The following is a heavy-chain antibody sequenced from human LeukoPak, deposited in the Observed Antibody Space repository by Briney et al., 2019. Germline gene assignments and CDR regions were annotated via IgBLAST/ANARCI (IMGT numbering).Heavy chain of an antibody. Sequence: GGSLRLSCAASGFTFSSYWMHWVRQAPGKGLVWVSRINTDGSSTNYADSVKGRFTISRDNAKNTLYLQMKTLRAEDTAVYYCAKDPSDLGGSGSYNYFDCWGQGTLVTVSS. CDR2: INTDGSST. CDR3: AKDPSDLGGSGSYNYFDC. D-gene: IGHD3-10*01. CDR1: GFTFSSYW. V-gene: IGHV3-74*01. J-gene: IGHJ4*02.